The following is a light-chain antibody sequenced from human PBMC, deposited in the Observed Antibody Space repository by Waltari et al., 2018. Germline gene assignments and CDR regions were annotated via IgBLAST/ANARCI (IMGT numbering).Light chain of an antibody. Sequence: DIQMTQSPSSLSAAVGDRVTITCRASQSISIYLNWYQQKPGKAPKLLIYAASNLQSGVPSRLSGSGSGTDLTLTISSLQPEDFATYYCQQSYRTPSTFGQGTRLEIK. CDR3: QQSYRTPST. V-gene: IGKV1-39*01. J-gene: IGKJ5*01. CDR1: QSISIY. CDR2: AAS.